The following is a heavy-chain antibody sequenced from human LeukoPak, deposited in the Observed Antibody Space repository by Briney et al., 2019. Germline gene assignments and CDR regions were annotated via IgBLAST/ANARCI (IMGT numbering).Heavy chain of an antibody. J-gene: IGHJ4*02. V-gene: IGHV4-59*01. CDR3: ARGYAYGDTGSFDY. CDR1: GGSISGFY. CDR2: IHYSGST. Sequence: SETLSLTCTVSGGSISGFYWSWIRQPPGKRLEWIGYIHYSGSTTCNPSFKSRVTISVDTSKSQFSLRLSSVTAADAALYYCARGYAYGDTGSFDYWGQGALVTVSS. D-gene: IGHD4-17*01.